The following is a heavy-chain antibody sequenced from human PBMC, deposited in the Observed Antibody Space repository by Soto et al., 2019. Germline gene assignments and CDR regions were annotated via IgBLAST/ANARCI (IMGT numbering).Heavy chain of an antibody. J-gene: IGHJ3*01. CDR2: ISSSGSST. V-gene: IGHV3-48*03. CDR3: ATRSGGGGAFDF. Sequence: EVQLVESGGGLVQPGGSLRLSCAASGFTFNTYEMNWVRQAPGKGLEWVSYISSSGSSTYYADSVKGRFTISRDNAKNSLNLQMNSLRAEDTAIYYCATRSGGGGAFDFWGQGTMVTVSS. CDR1: GFTFNTYE. D-gene: IGHD3-10*01.